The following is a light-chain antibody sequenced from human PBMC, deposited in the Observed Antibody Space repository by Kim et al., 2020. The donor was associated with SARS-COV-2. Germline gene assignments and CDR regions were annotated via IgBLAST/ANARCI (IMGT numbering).Light chain of an antibody. J-gene: IGKJ1*01. CDR3: QRYYSAPWT. V-gene: IGKV1-27*01. CDR2: AAS. Sequence: ASVGDRTTISCRASQDINNYLAWYQHKPGKAPKLLIYAASVLQVGVPSRFSGSGSGTDFTLTISNLQPEDVATYYCQRYYSAPWTFGQGTKVDIK. CDR1: QDINNY.